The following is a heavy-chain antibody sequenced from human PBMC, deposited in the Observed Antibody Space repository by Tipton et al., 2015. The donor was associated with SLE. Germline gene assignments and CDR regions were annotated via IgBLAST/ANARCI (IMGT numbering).Heavy chain of an antibody. CDR2: YSGGPT. J-gene: IGHJ4*02. CDR1: GFNFGIYG. Sequence: SLRLSCAASGFNFGIYGMNWIRQAPGKGLEWLSISYSGGPTYYADSVKGRFTVSRDESKTTLYLQMDSLRGDDTAIYYCARVQYSSGSYFFDYWGQGTLVTVSS. CDR3: ARVQYSSGSYFFDY. D-gene: IGHD6-19*01. V-gene: IGHV3-23*03.